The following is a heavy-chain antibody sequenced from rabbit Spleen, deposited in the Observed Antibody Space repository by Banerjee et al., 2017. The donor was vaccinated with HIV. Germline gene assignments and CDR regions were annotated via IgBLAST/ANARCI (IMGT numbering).Heavy chain of an antibody. CDR2: IDPVFGST. V-gene: IGHV1S45*01. J-gene: IGHJ4*01. D-gene: IGHD8-1*01. Sequence: QEQLEESGGDPVKPGASLALTCTASGFSFSSSYYMNWVRQAPGKGLEWIGYIDPVFGSTYYASWVNGRFTISSHNAQNTLYLQLNSLTAADTATYFCARDGAGSSYFNLWGPGTLVTVS. CDR1: GFSFSSSYY. CDR3: ARDGAGSSYFNL.